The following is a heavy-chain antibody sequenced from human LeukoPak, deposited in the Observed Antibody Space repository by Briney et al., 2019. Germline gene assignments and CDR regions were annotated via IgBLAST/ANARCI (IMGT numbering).Heavy chain of an antibody. D-gene: IGHD2-15*01. J-gene: IGHJ5*02. CDR3: ARDPPKGKIYCSGGSCYSQTSNWFDP. V-gene: IGHV3-11*04. Sequence: GGSLRLSCAASGFTFSDYYMSWIRQAPGKGLEWISYISSSGSTIHYGDSVKGRFTISRDNAKNSLNLQMNSLRVEDTAVYYCARDPPKGKIYCSGGSCYSQTSNWFDPWGQGTLVTVSS. CDR2: ISSSGSTI. CDR1: GFTFSDYY.